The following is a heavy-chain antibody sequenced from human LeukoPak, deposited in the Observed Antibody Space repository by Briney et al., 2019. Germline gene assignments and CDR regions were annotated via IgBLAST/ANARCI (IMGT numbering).Heavy chain of an antibody. CDR2: VNFSGGTK. D-gene: IGHD1-26*01. CDR3: AKSSGTFDGFDL. J-gene: IGHJ3*01. V-gene: IGHV3-23*01. CDR1: GFTFSGYG. Sequence: GGSLRLSCAASGFTFSGYGMSWVRQAPGKGLEWVSGVNFSGGTKYYADFVKGRLTISRDNSKNTLYLQMNSPRVDDTAVYYCAKSSGTFDGFDLWGQGTMVTV.